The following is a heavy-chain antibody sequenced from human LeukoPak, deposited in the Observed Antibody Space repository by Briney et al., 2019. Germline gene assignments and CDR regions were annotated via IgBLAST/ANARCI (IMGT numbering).Heavy chain of an antibody. Sequence: SETLSLTCAVYGGSFSGYYWSWIRQPPGKGLEWIEEINHSGSTNYNPSLKSRVTISVDTSKNQFSLKLSSVTAADTAVYYCARLGINYWGQGTLVTVSS. CDR3: ARLGINY. CDR2: INHSGST. CDR1: GGSFSGYY. J-gene: IGHJ4*02. D-gene: IGHD7-27*01. V-gene: IGHV4-34*01.